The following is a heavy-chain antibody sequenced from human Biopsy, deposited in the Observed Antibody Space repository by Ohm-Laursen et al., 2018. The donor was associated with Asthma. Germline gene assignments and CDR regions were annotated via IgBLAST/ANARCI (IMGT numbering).Heavy chain of an antibody. Sequence: GSLRLSCAASGFTVSSNGMSWVRQPPGKGLEWVSVIYSGGGTFYADSVKGRVTISRDISKNTLSLQMNSLRAEDTAVYYCARDGPELPTELDYWGPGTLVTVSS. CDR3: ARDGPELPTELDY. V-gene: IGHV3-53*01. CDR1: GFTVSSNG. J-gene: IGHJ4*02. CDR2: IYSGGGT. D-gene: IGHD1-14*01.